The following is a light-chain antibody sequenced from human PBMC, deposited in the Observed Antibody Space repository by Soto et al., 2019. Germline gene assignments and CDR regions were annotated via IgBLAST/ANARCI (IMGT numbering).Light chain of an antibody. CDR2: DAS. V-gene: IGKV1-5*01. CDR1: QSFSTW. J-gene: IGKJ1*01. CDR3: QQYSSFSRT. Sequence: QMTHITCSQARRVGDGFRFRWRAIQSFSTWLAWYQQKPGKAPELLIYDASTLESGVPSRFSGSGPGTEYSLTMRCLQPYYFATFYCQQYSSFSRTFGQGTKVDIK.